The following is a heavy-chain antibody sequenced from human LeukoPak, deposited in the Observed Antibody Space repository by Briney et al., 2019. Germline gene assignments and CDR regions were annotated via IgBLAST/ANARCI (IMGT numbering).Heavy chain of an antibody. CDR2: INPNSGGT. D-gene: IGHD3-22*01. CDR3: ARVGHLYYDSSGYPDY. Sequence: ASVKVSCKSSGCTFTVYYMHWVRQAPGQGLEWMGWINPNSGGTNYAQKFQGRVTMTRDTSISTAYMELSRLRSDDTAVYYCARVGHLYYDSSGYPDYWGQGTLVTVSS. CDR1: GCTFTVYY. J-gene: IGHJ4*02. V-gene: IGHV1-2*02.